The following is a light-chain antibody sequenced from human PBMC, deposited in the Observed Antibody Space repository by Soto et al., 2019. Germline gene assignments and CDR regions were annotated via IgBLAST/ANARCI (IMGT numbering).Light chain of an antibody. CDR1: SRDIGSYNY. V-gene: IGLV2-14*01. Sequence: QSVLTQPASVSGSPGQSIAISCTGTSRDIGSYNYVSWYRHHPGKAPQSIIYEVNKRPSGVSDRRSGSKSGNTGSLTIAVLQGEDEADYYCCPFSSSGTWVFGGGTQLAVL. J-gene: IGLJ3*02. CDR3: CPFSSSGTWV. CDR2: EVN.